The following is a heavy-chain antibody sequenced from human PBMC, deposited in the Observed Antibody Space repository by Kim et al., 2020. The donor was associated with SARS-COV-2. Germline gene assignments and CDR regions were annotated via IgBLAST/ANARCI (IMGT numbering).Heavy chain of an antibody. CDR2: INQDGTKK. CDR1: GFTFNTYW. D-gene: IGHD1-26*01. Sequence: GGSLRLSCAASGFTFNTYWMSWVRQAPGKGLEWVANINQDGTKKNYVDSVKGRFTISRANAKNSIYLQMNSLRADEPAGYYCARARWEHLQAFGGEGTLVTLPS. CDR3: ARARWEHLQAF. V-gene: IGHV3-7*01. J-gene: IGHJ4*02.